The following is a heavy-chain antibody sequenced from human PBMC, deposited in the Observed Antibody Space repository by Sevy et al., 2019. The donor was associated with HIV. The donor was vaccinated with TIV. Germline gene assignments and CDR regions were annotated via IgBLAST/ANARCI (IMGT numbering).Heavy chain of an antibody. CDR1: GYTFTSYG. V-gene: IGHV1-18*01. Sequence: ASVKVSCKASGYTFTSYGISWVRQAPGQGLEWMGWISAYNGNTNYAQKLQGRVTMTTDTSTSTAYMELRSLRSDDTAVYYCARLGYCSSTSCCDGYYYYGMDVWGQGTTVTVSS. CDR2: ISAYNGNT. D-gene: IGHD2-2*01. CDR3: ARLGYCSSTSCCDGYYYYGMDV. J-gene: IGHJ6*02.